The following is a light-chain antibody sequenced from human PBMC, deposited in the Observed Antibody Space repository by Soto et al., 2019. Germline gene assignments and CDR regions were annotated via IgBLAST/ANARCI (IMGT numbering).Light chain of an antibody. V-gene: IGLV7-43*01. CDR3: LLNYGGALV. Sequence: QAVVTQEPSLTVSPGGTVTLTCASSTGAVTSGYYPNWFQQKPGQAPRALIYSINNKHSWTPARFSGSLLGGKAALTLSGVQPEDEAEYYCLLNYGGALVFGGGTKLTV. J-gene: IGLJ2*01. CDR2: SIN. CDR1: TGAVTSGYY.